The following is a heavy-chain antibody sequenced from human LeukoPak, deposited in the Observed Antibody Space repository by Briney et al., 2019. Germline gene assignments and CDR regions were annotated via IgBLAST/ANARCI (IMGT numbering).Heavy chain of an antibody. V-gene: IGHV4-34*01. CDR2: INHSGST. CDR3: ARAPPMGRWFGPFDY. Sequence: SETLSLTCAVYGGSFSGYYWSWIRQPPGKGLEWIGEINHSGSTNYNPSLKSRVTISVDTSKNQFSLKLSSVTAADTAVYYCARAPPMGRWFGPFDYWGQGTLVTVSS. J-gene: IGHJ4*02. D-gene: IGHD4-23*01. CDR1: GGSFSGYY.